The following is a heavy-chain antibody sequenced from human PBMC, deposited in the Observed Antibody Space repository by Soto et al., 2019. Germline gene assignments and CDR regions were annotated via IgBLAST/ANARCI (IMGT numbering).Heavy chain of an antibody. V-gene: IGHV3-15*01. CDR3: ARDQGGQSGNFIFDH. CDR1: GFTINNAW. D-gene: IGHD1-26*01. Sequence: GGSLRLSCAASGFTINNAWMSWVRQAPGKGLEWVGRIKSKGNGGTADYAAPVKGRFTISRDNSKNTLFLQMNSLRADDTAVYYCARDQGGQSGNFIFDHWGQGALVTVSS. J-gene: IGHJ4*02. CDR2: IKSKGNGGTA.